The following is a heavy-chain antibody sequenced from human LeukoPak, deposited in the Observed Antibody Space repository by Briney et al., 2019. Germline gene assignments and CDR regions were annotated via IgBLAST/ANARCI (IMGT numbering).Heavy chain of an antibody. Sequence: GGSLRLSCAVSGFTFSSYWMSWVRQATGKGLEWGANIKQDGSEKYYVDSVKGRFTISRDNAKNSLYLQMNSLRAEDTAVYYCARESSVIIGMAFDYWGQGTLVTVSS. CDR2: IKQDGSEK. V-gene: IGHV3-7*01. CDR1: GFTFSSYW. CDR3: ARESSVIIGMAFDY. J-gene: IGHJ4*02. D-gene: IGHD3-10*01.